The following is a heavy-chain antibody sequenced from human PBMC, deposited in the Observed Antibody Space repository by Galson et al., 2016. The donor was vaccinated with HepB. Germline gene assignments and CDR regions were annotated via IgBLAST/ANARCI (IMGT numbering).Heavy chain of an antibody. CDR2: IYRDGRT. V-gene: IGHV3-53*01. CDR3: SRVGGYDGYYFDF. J-gene: IGHJ4*02. Sequence: SLRLSCAVSGITVSDTYMSWVRQAPGKGLEWVSVIYRDGRTYHGDPVKGRFSITSDNSKNTLYLQMNSLRADDTAVYYCSRVGGYDGYYFDFWGQGALVTVSS. D-gene: IGHD5-12*01. CDR1: GITVSDTY.